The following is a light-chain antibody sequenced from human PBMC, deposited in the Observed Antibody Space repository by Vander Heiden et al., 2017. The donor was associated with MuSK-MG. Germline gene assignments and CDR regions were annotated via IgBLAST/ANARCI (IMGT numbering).Light chain of an antibody. CDR2: DVN. V-gene: IGLV2-14*03. CDR1: STDVGSYDY. J-gene: IGLJ2*01. Sequence: QLPLTQQPSPSASAGQSITISCTGTSTDVGSYDYVSWYQHHPGKGPKLIVYDVNNRPSGVSYRFSGSKSGNTASLTISELQAEDEADYYCSSSTRTSLDVVFGGGTKLTVL. CDR3: SSSTRTSLDVV.